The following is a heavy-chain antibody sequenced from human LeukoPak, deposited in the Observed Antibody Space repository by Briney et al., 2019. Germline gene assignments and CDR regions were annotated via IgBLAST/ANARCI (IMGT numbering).Heavy chain of an antibody. D-gene: IGHD4-17*01. CDR2: ISSNGGST. V-gene: IGHV3-64*01. Sequence: GGSLRLSCAASGFTFSSYAMHWVRQAPGKGLEYVSAISSNGGSTYYANSVKGRFTISRDNSKNTLYLQMNSLRAEDTAFYYCARDVDYDDEGGFDYWGQGTLVTVSS. J-gene: IGHJ4*02. CDR1: GFTFSSYA. CDR3: ARDVDYDDEGGFDY.